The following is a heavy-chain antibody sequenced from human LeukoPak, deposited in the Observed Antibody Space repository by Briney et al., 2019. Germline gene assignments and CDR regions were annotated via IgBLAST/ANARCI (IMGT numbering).Heavy chain of an antibody. CDR3: TRARGSCWYPAFDY. Sequence: SVKVSCKDSGGTFSSYALSSGRQAPGQGLEWMGGIIPIFGTANYAQKFQGRVTITADESTSTAYMELSSLRSEDTAVYYCTRARGSCWYPAFDYWGQGTLVTVSS. J-gene: IGHJ4*02. V-gene: IGHV1-69*13. D-gene: IGHD6-19*01. CDR1: GGTFSSYA. CDR2: IIPIFGTA.